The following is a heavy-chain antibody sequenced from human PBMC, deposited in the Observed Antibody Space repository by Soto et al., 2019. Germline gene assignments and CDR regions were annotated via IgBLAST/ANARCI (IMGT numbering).Heavy chain of an antibody. CDR2: INPNGGST. D-gene: IGHD3-22*01. Sequence: QVQLVQSRAEVREPGASVKVSCKASGYTFTSYYMHWVRQAPGQGLEWMGVINPNGGSTTYAQKFQGRVTMTRDTSTNTVYMELRSLRSEDTAVYYCRSSGYQFDYWGQGTLLTVSS. CDR1: GYTFTSYY. J-gene: IGHJ4*02. V-gene: IGHV1-46*01. CDR3: RSSGYQFDY.